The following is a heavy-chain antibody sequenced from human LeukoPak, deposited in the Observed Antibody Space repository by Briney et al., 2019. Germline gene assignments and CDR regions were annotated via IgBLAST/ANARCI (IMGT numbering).Heavy chain of an antibody. Sequence: PGGSLRLSCAASGFTFSNAWMSWVRQAPGKGLEWVGRIKSKTDGGTTDYAAPVKGRFTISRDDSKNTLYLQMNSLKTEDTAVYYCTTDKGRKLLWFGELPSYYFDYWGQGTLVTVSS. CDR2: IKSKTDGGTT. CDR3: TTDKGRKLLWFGELPSYYFDY. D-gene: IGHD3-10*01. CDR1: GFTFSNAW. V-gene: IGHV3-15*01. J-gene: IGHJ4*02.